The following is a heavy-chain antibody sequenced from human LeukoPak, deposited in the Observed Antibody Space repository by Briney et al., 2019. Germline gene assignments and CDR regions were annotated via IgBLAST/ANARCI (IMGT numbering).Heavy chain of an antibody. J-gene: IGHJ4*02. V-gene: IGHV4-30-2*01. CDR3: ARGEWLLPLGYFDY. D-gene: IGHD3-3*01. CDR1: GGSISSGGYS. Sequence: SETLSLTCAVSGGSISSGGYSWSWIRQPPGKGLEWIGYIYHSGSTYYNPSLKSRVTISVDTSKNQFSLKLSSVTAADTAVYYCARGEWLLPLGYFDYWGQGTLVTVSS. CDR2: IYHSGST.